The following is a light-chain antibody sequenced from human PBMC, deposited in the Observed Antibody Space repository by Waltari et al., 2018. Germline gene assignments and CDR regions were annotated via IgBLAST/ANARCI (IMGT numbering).Light chain of an antibody. CDR2: WAS. Sequence: DVVMTQSPDSLAVSLGERATFNCTSSQSLLYSSRNKNYLAWYQQKPGQPPKLLIYWASAREAGVPDRISGSGSGTDFTLTISSLQAEDVAIYYCQQYYATPYSFGQGTKVEIK. CDR3: QQYYATPYS. J-gene: IGKJ2*03. V-gene: IGKV4-1*01. CDR1: QSLLYSSRNKNY.